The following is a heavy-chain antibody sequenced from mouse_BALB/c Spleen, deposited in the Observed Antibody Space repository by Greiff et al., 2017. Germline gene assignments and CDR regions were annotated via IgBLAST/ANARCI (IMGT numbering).Heavy chain of an antibody. D-gene: IGHD2-3*01. Sequence: VQLQQSGAELVKPGASVKLSCTASGFNIKDTYMHWVKQRPEQGLEWIGRIDPANGNTKYDPKFQGKATITADTSSNTAYLQLSSLTSEDTAVYYCARWDGYLYWYFDVWGAGTTVTVSS. V-gene: IGHV14-3*02. J-gene: IGHJ1*01. CDR1: GFNIKDTY. CDR3: ARWDGYLYWYFDV. CDR2: IDPANGNT.